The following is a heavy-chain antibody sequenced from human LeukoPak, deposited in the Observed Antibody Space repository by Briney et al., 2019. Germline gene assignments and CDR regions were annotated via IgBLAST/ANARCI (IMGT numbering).Heavy chain of an antibody. J-gene: IGHJ3*02. CDR3: ARSFSSYDSSGYHDAFDI. CDR1: GGTFSSYA. V-gene: IGHV1-69*04. D-gene: IGHD3-22*01. CDR2: IIPILGIA. Sequence: SVKVSCKASGGTFSSYAISWVRQAPGQGLEWMGRIIPILGIANYAQKFQGRVTITADKSTSTAYMELSSLRSEDTAVYYCARSFSSYDSSGYHDAFDIWGQGTMVTVSS.